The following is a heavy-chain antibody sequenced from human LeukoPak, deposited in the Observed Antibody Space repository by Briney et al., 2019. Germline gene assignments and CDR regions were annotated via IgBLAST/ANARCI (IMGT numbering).Heavy chain of an antibody. J-gene: IGHJ4*02. Sequence: GGSLRLSCAASGFTFSSYWMSWVRQAPGKGLEWVANIKQDGSEKYYVDSVKGRFTISRDNAKNSLYLQMNSLRAEDTAVYYCAKGGSGSYYDYWGQGTLVTVSS. CDR1: GFTFSSYW. V-gene: IGHV3-7*01. CDR3: AKGGSGSYYDY. CDR2: IKQDGSEK. D-gene: IGHD1-26*01.